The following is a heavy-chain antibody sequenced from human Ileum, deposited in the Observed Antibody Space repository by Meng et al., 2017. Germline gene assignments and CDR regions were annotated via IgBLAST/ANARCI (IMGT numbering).Heavy chain of an antibody. CDR3: ARGWLKSAFDY. V-gene: IGHV6-1*01. Sequence: QTLSLTCAISGDSVSRDIGWNWIRQSPSRGLEWLGRTYYRSKWYNDYAVSVKSRITIKSDTFKNQFSLQLNSVTPEDTAVYYCARGWLKSAFDYWGQGTRVTGYS. CDR2: TYYRSKWYN. CDR1: GDSVSRDIG. J-gene: IGHJ4*02. D-gene: IGHD5-24*01.